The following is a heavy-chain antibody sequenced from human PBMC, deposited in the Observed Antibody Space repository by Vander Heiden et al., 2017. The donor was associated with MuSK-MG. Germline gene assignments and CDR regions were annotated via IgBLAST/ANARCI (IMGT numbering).Heavy chain of an antibody. J-gene: IGHJ4*02. CDR3: ARERGIAVAGTGEGFDY. V-gene: IGHV3-33*01. D-gene: IGHD6-19*01. CDR2: RWYDGSNK. CDR1: GLPCRSYG. Sequence: VQLVDSGVGVVQSGSSLRHSRAVSGLPCRSYGRHWVRQAPGKGLEWVAVRWYDGSNKYYADSVKGRFTISRDNSKNTLYLQMNSLRAEDTAVYYCARERGIAVAGTGEGFDYWGQGTLVTVSS.